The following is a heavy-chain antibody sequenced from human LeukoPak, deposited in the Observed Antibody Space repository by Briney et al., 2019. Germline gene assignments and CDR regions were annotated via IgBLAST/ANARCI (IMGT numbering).Heavy chain of an antibody. CDR3: AREEEATNIAARTSVLPFDAFDI. V-gene: IGHV1-8*01. Sequence: ASVKVSCMASGYTFTSYDINWVRQATGQGLEWMGWMNPNSGNTGYAQKFQGRVTMTRNTSISTAYMELSSLRSEDTAVYYCAREEEATNIAARTSVLPFDAFDIWGQGTMVTVSS. CDR2: MNPNSGNT. D-gene: IGHD6-6*01. CDR1: GYTFTSYD. J-gene: IGHJ3*02.